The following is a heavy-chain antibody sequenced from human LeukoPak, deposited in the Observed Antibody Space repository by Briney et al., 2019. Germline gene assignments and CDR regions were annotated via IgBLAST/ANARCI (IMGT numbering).Heavy chain of an antibody. V-gene: IGHV1-46*01. CDR3: ARDPRPSYDSSDYYYPGDY. D-gene: IGHD3-22*01. Sequence: GASVKVSCKASGYTFTSYYMHWVRQAPGQGLEWMAIINPSGGSTNYAQKFQGRVTMTRDTSTSTVYMEPSSLRSEDTAVYYCARDPRPSYDSSDYYYPGDYWGQGTLVTVSS. CDR1: GYTFTSYY. J-gene: IGHJ4*02. CDR2: INPSGGST.